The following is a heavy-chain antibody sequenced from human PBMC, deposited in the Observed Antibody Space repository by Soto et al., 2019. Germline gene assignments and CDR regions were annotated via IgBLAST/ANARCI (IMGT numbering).Heavy chain of an antibody. V-gene: IGHV1-69*01. Sequence: QVQLVQSGAEVKKPGSSVKVSCKASGGTFSSYAISWVRQAPGQGLEWMGGIIPIFGTANYAQKLQGRVTITADESTSTAYVELSSLRSEDTAVYYCARWGQTYCSGGSCYSGGVYYYYGMDVWGQGTTVTVSS. J-gene: IGHJ6*02. CDR2: IIPIFGTA. CDR3: ARWGQTYCSGGSCYSGGVYYYYGMDV. D-gene: IGHD2-15*01. CDR1: GGTFSSYA.